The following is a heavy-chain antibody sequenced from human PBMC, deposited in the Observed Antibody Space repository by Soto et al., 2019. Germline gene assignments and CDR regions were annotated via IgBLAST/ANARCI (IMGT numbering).Heavy chain of an antibody. D-gene: IGHD6-19*01. J-gene: IGHJ4*02. CDR3: ARDVPLYSSGWYKRESDFDY. CDR1: GFTFSSYG. Sequence: GGSLRLSCAASGFTFSSYGMHWVRQAPGKGLEWVAVIWYDGSNKYYADSAKGRFTISRDNSKNTLYLQMNSLRAEDTAVYYCARDVPLYSSGWYKRESDFDYWGQGTLVTVSS. V-gene: IGHV3-33*01. CDR2: IWYDGSNK.